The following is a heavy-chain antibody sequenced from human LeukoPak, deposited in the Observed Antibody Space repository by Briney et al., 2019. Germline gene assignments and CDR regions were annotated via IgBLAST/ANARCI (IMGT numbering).Heavy chain of an antibody. J-gene: IGHJ3*02. CDR2: INHSGST. Sequence: PSETLSLTCAVYGGSFSGYYWSWIRQPPGKGLEWIGEINHSGSTNYNPSLKSRVTISVDTSKNQFSLKLSSVTAADTAVYYCARDRGDYGAFDIWGQGTMVTVSS. V-gene: IGHV4-34*01. CDR3: ARDRGDYGAFDI. D-gene: IGHD4-17*01. CDR1: GGSFSGYY.